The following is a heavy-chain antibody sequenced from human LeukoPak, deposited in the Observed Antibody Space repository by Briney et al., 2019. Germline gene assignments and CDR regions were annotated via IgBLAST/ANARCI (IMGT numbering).Heavy chain of an antibody. V-gene: IGHV3-66*01. J-gene: IGHJ4*02. D-gene: IGHD6-19*01. CDR2: IYSGGST. Sequence: GGSLRLSCAASGFTFSSYAMSWVRQAPGKGLEWVSVIYSGGSTYYADSVKGRFTISRDKSKNTLYLQMNSLRAEDTAVYYCARGLWAVAACDYWGQGTLVTVSS. CDR1: GFTFSSYA. CDR3: ARGLWAVAACDY.